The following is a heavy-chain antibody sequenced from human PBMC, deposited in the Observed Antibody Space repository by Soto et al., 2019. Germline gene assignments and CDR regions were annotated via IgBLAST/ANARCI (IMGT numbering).Heavy chain of an antibody. Sequence: QVQLVESGGGVVQPGRSLRLSCAASGFSFSTYGMHWVRQAPGKGLECVAVIWFDGSNKQYADSVKGRFTISRDNSKNTLYLQMNSLLVEDTAVYYCARDNSDSGGYYYFDYWGQGTLVTVSS. CDR2: IWFDGSNK. V-gene: IGHV3-33*01. CDR3: ARDNSDSGGYYYFDY. CDR1: GFSFSTYG. J-gene: IGHJ4*02. D-gene: IGHD3-22*01.